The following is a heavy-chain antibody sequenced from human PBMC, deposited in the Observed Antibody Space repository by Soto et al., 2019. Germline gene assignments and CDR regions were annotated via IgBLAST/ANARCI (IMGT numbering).Heavy chain of an antibody. CDR3: ARPKTIGAAAGKGWFDP. V-gene: IGHV3-66*04. Sequence: EGSLRLSCSASGFTVSTNYLRWVRQAPGKRLEWDSVIYSGGSTYYADSVKGRFTISRDNSKTLYLQMNSLRAEDTAMYYCARPKTIGAAAGKGWFDPWGQGTLVTVSS. CDR2: IYSGGST. D-gene: IGHD6-13*01. J-gene: IGHJ5*02. CDR1: GFTVSTNY.